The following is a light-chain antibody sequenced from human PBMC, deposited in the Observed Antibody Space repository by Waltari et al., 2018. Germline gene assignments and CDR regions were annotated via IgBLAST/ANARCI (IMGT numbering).Light chain of an antibody. V-gene: IGLV2-14*01. Sequence: QSALTQPASVSGSPGQSIPLSCTGTSSDVGGYNYVSWYQQHPGKAPQLMIYEVSNRPSGVSNRFSGSKSGNTASLTISGLQAEDEADYYCSSYTSSSTPHNYVFGTGTKVTVL. CDR3: SSYTSSSTPHNYV. CDR1: SSDVGGYNY. J-gene: IGLJ1*01. CDR2: EVS.